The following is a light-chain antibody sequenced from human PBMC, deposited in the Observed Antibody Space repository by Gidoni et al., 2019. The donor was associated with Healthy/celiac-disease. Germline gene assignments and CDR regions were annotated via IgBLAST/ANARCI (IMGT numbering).Light chain of an antibody. J-gene: IGKJ1*01. V-gene: IGKV3-11*01. CDR2: DAS. CDR3: QQRSNWAWT. Sequence: EIVFTQSPATLSLSPGERATLSCRASQSVSSYLAWYQQKPGQAPRLLIYDASNRATGIPARFSGSGSGTDFTLTISSLEPEDFAVYYCQQRSNWAWTFGQXTKVEIK. CDR1: QSVSSY.